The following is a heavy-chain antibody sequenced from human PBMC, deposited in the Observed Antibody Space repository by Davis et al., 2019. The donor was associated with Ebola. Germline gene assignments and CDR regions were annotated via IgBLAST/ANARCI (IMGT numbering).Heavy chain of an antibody. CDR1: GFTFSSYE. J-gene: IGHJ4*02. D-gene: IGHD3-10*01. V-gene: IGHV3-48*03. CDR3: ARAVAYYYGSGSYYFDY. Sequence: GESLKISCAASGFTFSSYEMNWVRQAPGKGLEWASYIRSSGSTIYYAHSVKGRFTISRDNAKNALYLQMNSLRAEDTAVYYCARAVAYYYGSGSYYFDYWGQGTLVTVSS. CDR2: IRSSGSTI.